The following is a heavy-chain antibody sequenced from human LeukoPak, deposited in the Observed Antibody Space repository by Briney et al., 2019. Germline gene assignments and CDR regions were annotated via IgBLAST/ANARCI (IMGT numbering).Heavy chain of an antibody. J-gene: IGHJ6*03. CDR3: ARGPLRGSYYYYYYYMDV. Sequence: SETLSLTCTVSGGSISSYYWSWIRQPPGKGLEWIGYIYYSGSTNYNPSLKSRVTISVDTSKNQFSLKLSSVTAADTAVYYCARGPLRGSYYYYYYYMDVWGKGTTVTVSS. CDR2: IYYSGST. D-gene: IGHD1-26*01. V-gene: IGHV4-59*01. CDR1: GGSISSYY.